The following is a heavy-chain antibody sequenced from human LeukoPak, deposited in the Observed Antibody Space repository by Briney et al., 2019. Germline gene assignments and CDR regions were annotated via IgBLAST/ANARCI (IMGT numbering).Heavy chain of an antibody. CDR2: ISAYNGNT. CDR3: ARDVWGSYRYIDY. V-gene: IGHV1-18*04. CDR1: GYTFSGYY. J-gene: IGHJ4*02. Sequence: ASVKVSCKASGYTFSGYYMHWVRQAPGQGLEWMGWISAYNGNTNYAQKLQGRVTMTTDTSTSTAYMELRSLRSDDTAVYYCARDVWGSYRYIDYWGQGTLVTVSS. D-gene: IGHD3-16*02.